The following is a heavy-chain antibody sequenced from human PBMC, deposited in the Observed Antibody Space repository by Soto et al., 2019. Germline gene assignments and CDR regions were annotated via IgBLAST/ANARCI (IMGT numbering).Heavy chain of an antibody. CDR3: AHPRGYGVFDAVDI. Sequence: PGGSLRLSCAASGFFFSTYAINWVRQAPGKGLEWVSAISNNGDDTYYAESVRGRFTISRDNSINTLYLQMSRLRTDDTAVYYCAHPRGYGVFDAVDIWGQGTKVTV. CDR1: GFFFSTYA. CDR2: ISNNGDDT. J-gene: IGHJ3*02. D-gene: IGHD4-17*01. V-gene: IGHV3-23*01.